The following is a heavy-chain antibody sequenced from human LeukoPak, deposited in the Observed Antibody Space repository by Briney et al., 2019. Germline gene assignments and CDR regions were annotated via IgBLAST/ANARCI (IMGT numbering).Heavy chain of an antibody. J-gene: IGHJ6*03. CDR1: GGSISSSNW. CDR2: IYHSGST. CDR3: AREGPLEEWLPYYYYYMDV. D-gene: IGHD3-3*01. Sequence: PSETLSLTCAVSGGSISSSNWWSWVRQPPGKGLEWIGEIYHSGSTNYNPSLKSRVTISVNKSKNQFSLKLSSVTAADTAVYYCAREGPLEEWLPYYYYYMDVWGKGTTVTVSS. V-gene: IGHV4-4*02.